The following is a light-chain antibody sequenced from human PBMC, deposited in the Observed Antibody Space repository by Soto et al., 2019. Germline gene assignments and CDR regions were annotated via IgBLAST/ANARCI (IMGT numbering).Light chain of an antibody. CDR1: SSDVGNYNR. CDR2: EGG. CDR3: GSFALRRTLV. J-gene: IGLJ2*01. V-gene: IGLV2-23*01. Sequence: QSALTQPASVSGSPGQSITISCTGTSSDVGNYNRVSWYQQYPGKAPKLMIYEGGKRPSGVSNRFSGSKSGNTASLTISGLQAEDEADYCCGSFALRRTLVFGGGTKLPVL.